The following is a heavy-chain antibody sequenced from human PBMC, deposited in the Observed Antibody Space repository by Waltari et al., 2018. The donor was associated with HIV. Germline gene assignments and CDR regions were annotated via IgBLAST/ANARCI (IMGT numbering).Heavy chain of an antibody. CDR3: ARASHYFEFSTFDGDYYFDL. D-gene: IGHD3-9*01. Sequence: VKLMEPGEASFKTGGSLSISLSHWVFSFYSHWMERVCQGPGKGLVWIASINSDGSTREYADAVKGRFVISRDNGRNTVYLQLNSLRVEDTAVYFCARASHYFEFSTFDGDYYFDLWGRGTRVAVSS. V-gene: IGHV3-74*01. J-gene: IGHJ4*02. CDR2: INSDGSTR. CDR1: VFSFYSHW.